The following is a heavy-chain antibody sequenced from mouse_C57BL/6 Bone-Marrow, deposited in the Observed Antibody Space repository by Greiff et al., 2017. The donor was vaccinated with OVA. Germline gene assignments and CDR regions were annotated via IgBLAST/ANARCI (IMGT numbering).Heavy chain of an antibody. D-gene: IGHD2-5*01. V-gene: IGHV8-8*01. J-gene: IGHJ3*01. CDR3: ARIMYSGSNQFAY. Sequence: QVTLKVSGPGILQPSQTLSLTCSFSGFSLSTFGMGVGWIRQPSGMGLEWLAHIWWDDDKYYNPALKSRLTISKDTSKNQVFLKIANVYPADTSTYYFARIMYSGSNQFAYWGQGTLVTVSA. CDR2: IWWDDDK. CDR1: GFSLSTFGMG.